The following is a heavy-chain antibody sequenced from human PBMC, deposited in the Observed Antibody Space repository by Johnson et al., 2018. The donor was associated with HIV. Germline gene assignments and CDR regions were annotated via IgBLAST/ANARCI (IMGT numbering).Heavy chain of an antibody. CDR3: AISAEDYYDSSAVPMDAFDI. J-gene: IGHJ3*02. CDR2: ISSGGST. V-gene: IGHV3-53*01. CDR1: GFTVSSNY. D-gene: IGHD3-22*01. Sequence: VQLVESGGGLIQPGGSLRLSCAASGFTVSSNYMRWVRQAPGKGLEWVSVISSGGSTYYSDSVKGRFTISRDNSKNTLYLQMNSLRAEDTAVYYCAISAEDYYDSSAVPMDAFDIWGQGTMVTVSS.